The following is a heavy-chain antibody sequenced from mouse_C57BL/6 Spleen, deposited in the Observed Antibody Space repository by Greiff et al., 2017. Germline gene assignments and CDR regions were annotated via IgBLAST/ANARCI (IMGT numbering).Heavy chain of an antibody. Sequence: VQLQQSGAELVKPGASVKMSCKASGYTFTSYWITWVKPRPGQGLEWIGDIYPGSGSINYNEKFKSKATLTVDTSSSTAYMQLSSLTSENSAVYECARSRNYRDYFDNWGQGTTLTVSS. CDR3: ARSRNYRDYFDN. CDR1: GYTFTSYW. CDR2: IYPGSGSI. J-gene: IGHJ2*01. V-gene: IGHV1-55*01. D-gene: IGHD2-1*01.